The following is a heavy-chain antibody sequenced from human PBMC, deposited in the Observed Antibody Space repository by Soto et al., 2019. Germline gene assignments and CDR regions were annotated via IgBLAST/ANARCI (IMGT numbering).Heavy chain of an antibody. V-gene: IGHV1-69*13. J-gene: IGHJ1*01. CDR3: ARRFCSGGSCYFQH. CDR1: GGTFSSYA. Sequence: SVKVSCKASGGTFSSYAISWVRQAPGQGLEWMGGIIPIFGTANYAQKFQGRVTITADESTSTAYMELSSLRSEDTAVYYCARRFCSGGSCYFQHWGQGTLVTVSS. D-gene: IGHD2-15*01. CDR2: IIPIFGTA.